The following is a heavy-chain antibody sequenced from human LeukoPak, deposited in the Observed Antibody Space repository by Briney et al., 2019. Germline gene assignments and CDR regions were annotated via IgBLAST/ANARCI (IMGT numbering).Heavy chain of an antibody. V-gene: IGHV3-48*01. Sequence: GGSLRLSCAASGFTFSSYSMNWVRQAPGKGLEWVSYISSRSRTIYYADSVKGRFTISRDNANNSLYLQMNSLRAEDTAVYYCAREVGATTYDAFDIWGQGTMVTVSS. D-gene: IGHD1-26*01. CDR1: GFTFSSYS. CDR3: AREVGATTYDAFDI. J-gene: IGHJ3*02. CDR2: ISSRSRTI.